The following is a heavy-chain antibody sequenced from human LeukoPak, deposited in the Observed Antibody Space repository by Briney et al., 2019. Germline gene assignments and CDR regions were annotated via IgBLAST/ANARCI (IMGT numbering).Heavy chain of an antibody. CDR3: ARGQVPAARGYNWFDP. CDR1: GWSFNDYY. CDR2: INARGDT. V-gene: IGHV4-34*01. D-gene: IGHD2-2*01. Sequence: PSETLSLTCAVSGWSFNDYYWNWIRQPPGKGLEWIGEINARGDTNYNPSLNSRVTISVDTSKKQFSLRLTSMIAADTALYYCARGQVPAARGYNWFDPWGQGTLVTVSS. J-gene: IGHJ5*02.